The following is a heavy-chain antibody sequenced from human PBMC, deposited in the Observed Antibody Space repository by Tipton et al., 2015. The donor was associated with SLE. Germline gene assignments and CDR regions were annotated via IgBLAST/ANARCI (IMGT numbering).Heavy chain of an antibody. J-gene: IGHJ4*02. D-gene: IGHD3-10*01. CDR3: ARETPVYYYGSGSLH. CDR1: GYSISSGYY. CDR2: IYQSGST. V-gene: IGHV4-38-2*02. Sequence: TLSLTCAVSGYSISSGYYWGWIRQPPGKGLEWIGSIYQSGSTYYNPSLKSRVTISVDTSKNQFSLKLSSATAADTAVYYCARETPVYYYGSGSLHWGQGTLVTVSS.